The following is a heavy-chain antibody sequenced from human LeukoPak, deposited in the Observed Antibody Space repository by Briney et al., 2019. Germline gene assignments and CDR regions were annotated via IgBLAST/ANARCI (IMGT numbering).Heavy chain of an antibody. D-gene: IGHD2-15*01. CDR2: INHSGST. CDR3: ARGGGNCSGGSCPGPFDY. V-gene: IGHV4-34*01. J-gene: IGHJ4*02. Sequence: SETLSLTCAVYGGSFSGYYGSWIRQPPGKGLEWIGEINHSGSTNYNPSLKSRVTISVDTSKNQFSLKLSSVTAADTAVYYCARGGGNCSGGSCPGPFDYWGQGTLVTVSS. CDR1: GGSFSGYY.